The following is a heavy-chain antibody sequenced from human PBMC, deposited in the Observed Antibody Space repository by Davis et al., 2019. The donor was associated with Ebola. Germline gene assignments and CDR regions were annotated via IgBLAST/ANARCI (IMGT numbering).Heavy chain of an antibody. V-gene: IGHV3-9*01. CDR1: GFTFDDYA. CDR2: ISWNSGSI. J-gene: IGHJ4*02. CDR3: AKGSGLYYYDSSGYSYYFDY. Sequence: PGGSLRLSCAVSGFTFDDYAMHWVRQAPGKGLEWVSGISWNSGSIGYADSVKGRFTISRDNAKNSLYLQMNSLRAEDTAVYYCAKGSGLYYYDSSGYSYYFDYWGQGTLVTVSS. D-gene: IGHD3-22*01.